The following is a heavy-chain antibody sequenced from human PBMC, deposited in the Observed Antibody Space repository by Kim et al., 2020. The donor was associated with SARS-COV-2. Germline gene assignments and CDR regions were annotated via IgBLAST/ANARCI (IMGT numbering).Heavy chain of an antibody. V-gene: IGHV4-61*01. CDR2: IYYSGST. D-gene: IGHD3-10*01. J-gene: IGHJ4*02. CDR1: GGSVSSGSYY. Sequence: SETLSLTCTVSGGSVSSGSYYWSWIRQPPGKGLEWIGYIYYSGSTNYNPSLKSRVTISVDTSKNQFSLKLSSVTAADTAVYYCAREVTMVRGVTTYYFDYWGQGTLVTVSS. CDR3: AREVTMVRGVTTYYFDY.